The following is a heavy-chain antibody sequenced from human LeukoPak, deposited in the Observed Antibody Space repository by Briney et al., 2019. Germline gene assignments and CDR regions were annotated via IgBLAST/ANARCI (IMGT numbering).Heavy chain of an antibody. Sequence: GGSLRLSCAASGFTFSSYWMSWVRQAPGKGLEWVANIKQDGSEKYYVDSVKGRFTISRDNAKNSLYLQMNSLRAEDTAVYYCARVPITMVRGVITPYFYYYGMDFWGQGTTVTVSS. CDR1: GFTFSSYW. CDR2: IKQDGSEK. D-gene: IGHD3-10*01. J-gene: IGHJ6*02. V-gene: IGHV3-7*01. CDR3: ARVPITMVRGVITPYFYYYGMDF.